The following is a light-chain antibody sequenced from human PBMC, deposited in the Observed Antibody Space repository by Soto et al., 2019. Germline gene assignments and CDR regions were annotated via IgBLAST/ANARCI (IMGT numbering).Light chain of an antibody. CDR3: QQRGNWPVT. V-gene: IGKV3-11*01. J-gene: IGKJ4*01. Sequence: EIVLTQSPATLSLSPGEKATLSCRASQSVKSHVAWYQLKPGQSPRLLIFDTTNRATGTPTRFSGSGSETDFTLTISRLEPEDFAVYYCQQRGNWPVTFGGGTKVEI. CDR2: DTT. CDR1: QSVKSH.